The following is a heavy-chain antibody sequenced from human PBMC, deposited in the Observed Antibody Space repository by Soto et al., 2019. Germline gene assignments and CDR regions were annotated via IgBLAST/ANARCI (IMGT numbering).Heavy chain of an antibody. D-gene: IGHD4-4*01. Sequence: ASVNVSCKASGYTFTSYGISWVRQAPGQGLEWMGWISAYNGNTNYAQKLQGRVTMTTDTSTSTAYMELRSLRSDDTAVYYCARVTPRIDYSNYVDYFDYWGQGTLVTVSS. CDR3: ARVTPRIDYSNYVDYFDY. CDR2: ISAYNGNT. J-gene: IGHJ4*02. CDR1: GYTFTSYG. V-gene: IGHV1-18*01.